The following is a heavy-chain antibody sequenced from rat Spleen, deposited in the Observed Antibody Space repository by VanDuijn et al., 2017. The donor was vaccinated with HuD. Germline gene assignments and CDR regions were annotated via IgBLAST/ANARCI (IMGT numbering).Heavy chain of an antibody. D-gene: IGHD1-11*01. V-gene: IGHV5S10*01. J-gene: IGHJ2*01. CDR2: IIYDGSTS. CDR1: GFTFSDYN. CDR3: TTSEDGGSPYY. Sequence: EVQLVESGGGLMQPGRSLKLSCAASGFTFSDYNMAWVRQAPNKGLEWVGTIIYDGSTSYYRDSVKGRFTISRDNAKSTLYLQMDSLRSEDTATYYCTTSEDGGSPYYWGRGVMVTVSS.